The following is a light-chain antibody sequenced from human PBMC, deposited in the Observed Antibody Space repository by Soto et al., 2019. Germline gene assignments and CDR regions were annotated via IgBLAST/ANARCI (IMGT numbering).Light chain of an antibody. V-gene: IGKV3-15*01. J-gene: IGKJ1*01. CDR1: QSVYSN. Sequence: EIVMTQSPATLSVSPGERATLSCRASQSVYSNLAWYQQKPGQAPRLLIYGASTRATSIPARFSGSGSGTEFTLTISSLQSEDFAVYYCQQYTKWPLTFGQGTKVEIK. CDR2: GAS. CDR3: QQYTKWPLT.